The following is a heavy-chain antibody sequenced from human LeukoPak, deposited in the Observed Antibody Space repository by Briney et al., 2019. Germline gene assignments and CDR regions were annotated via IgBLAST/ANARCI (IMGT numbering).Heavy chain of an antibody. Sequence: GRSLRLSCKASGFTFGDYAMSWVRQAPGKGLEWVGFIRSKAYGGTTEYAASVKGRFTMSRDDSKSIAYLQMNSLKTEDTAVYYCSRDYGRSSSVYYFDYWGQGTLATVSS. V-gene: IGHV3-49*04. J-gene: IGHJ4*02. D-gene: IGHD6-6*01. CDR2: IRSKAYGGTT. CDR1: GFTFGDYA. CDR3: SRDYGRSSSVYYFDY.